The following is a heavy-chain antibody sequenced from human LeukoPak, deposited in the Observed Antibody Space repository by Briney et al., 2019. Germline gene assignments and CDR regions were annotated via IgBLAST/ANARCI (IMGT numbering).Heavy chain of an antibody. CDR1: AFTFSSYG. CDR2: ISYDGSNK. D-gene: IGHD2-2*01. Sequence: PGGSLRLSCAASAFTFSSYGMHWVRQAPGKGLEWVAVISYDGSNKYYADSVKGRFTISRDNSKNTLYLQMNSLRAEDTVVYYCAKDLSRRDALLDYWGQGTLVTVSS. J-gene: IGHJ4*02. CDR3: AKDLSRRDALLDY. V-gene: IGHV3-30*18.